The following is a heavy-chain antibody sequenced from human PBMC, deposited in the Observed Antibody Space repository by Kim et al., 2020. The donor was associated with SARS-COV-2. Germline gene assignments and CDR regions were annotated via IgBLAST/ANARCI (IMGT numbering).Heavy chain of an antibody. Sequence: SETLSLTCAVYGGSLNNYFWSWIRQPPGKGLEWIGEINHSGSTNYNPSLRSRVDLVVDTSKNQVALKLSSVTAADTAVYDCARGRLSRYYYGSGNYYNEGGAGWCDPWGQGTLVTVSS. D-gene: IGHD3-10*01. CDR2: INHSGST. J-gene: IGHJ5*02. CDR1: GGSLNNYF. V-gene: IGHV4-34*01. CDR3: ARGRLSRYYYGSGNYYNEGGAGWCDP.